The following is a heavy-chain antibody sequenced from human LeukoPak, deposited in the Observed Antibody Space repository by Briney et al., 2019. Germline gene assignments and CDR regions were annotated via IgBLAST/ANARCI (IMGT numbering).Heavy chain of an antibody. CDR3: AREGCSSTSCYGDY. CDR1: GGSIISSSYY. D-gene: IGHD2-2*01. CDR2: IYYSGST. V-gene: IGHV4-39*07. Sequence: PSETLSLTCTVSGGSIISSSYYWGWIRQPPGKGLEWIGSIYYSGSTYYNPSLKSRVTISVDTSKNQFSLKLSSATAADTAVYYCAREGCSSTSCYGDYWGQGTLVTVSS. J-gene: IGHJ4*02.